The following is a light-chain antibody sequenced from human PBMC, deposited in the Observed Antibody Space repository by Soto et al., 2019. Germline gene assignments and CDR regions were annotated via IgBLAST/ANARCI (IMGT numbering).Light chain of an antibody. CDR1: ASNIGSNP. Sequence: QSVVTQPPSVSGTPGQRVTISCSGSASNIGSNPVNWYQQLPGTAPKLLIYSSSHRPSGVPDRISGSKSGTSASLAISGLQSGDEADYYCAAWDVSQNVVVFGGGTKLTVL. J-gene: IGLJ2*01. V-gene: IGLV1-44*01. CDR3: AAWDVSQNVVV. CDR2: SSS.